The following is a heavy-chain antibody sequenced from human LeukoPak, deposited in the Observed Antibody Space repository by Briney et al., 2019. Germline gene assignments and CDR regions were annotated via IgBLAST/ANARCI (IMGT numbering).Heavy chain of an antibody. CDR2: ISNSGGTT. J-gene: IGHJ4*02. Sequence: WIRQPPGKGLEWVSGISNSGGTTYYADSVKGRFTISRDNSKNALYLQMNSLRAEDTAVYYCAKDPPYYCGGDCYDYFDSWGQGAQVTVSS. D-gene: IGHD2-21*02. V-gene: IGHV3-23*01. CDR3: AKDPPYYCGGDCYDYFDS.